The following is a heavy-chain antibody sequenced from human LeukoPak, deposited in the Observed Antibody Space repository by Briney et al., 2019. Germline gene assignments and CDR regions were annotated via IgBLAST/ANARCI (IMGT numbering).Heavy chain of an antibody. D-gene: IGHD3-10*01. V-gene: IGHV2-5*01. Sequence: SGPTLVNPTQTLTLTCTFSGFSLSTSGVGVGWIRQPPGKALEWLALIYWNDDKRYSPSLKSRLTITKDTSKNQVVLTMTNMDPVDTATYYCAHGLFSRGVPLVNWFDPWGQGTLVTVSS. CDR3: AHGLFSRGVPLVNWFDP. CDR1: GFSLSTSGVG. CDR2: IYWNDDK. J-gene: IGHJ5*02.